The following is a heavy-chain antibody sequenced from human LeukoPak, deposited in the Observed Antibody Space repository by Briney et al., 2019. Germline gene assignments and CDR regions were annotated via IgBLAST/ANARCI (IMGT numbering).Heavy chain of an antibody. CDR3: AREATDYGDGGYFDY. CDR2: IYYSGST. J-gene: IGHJ4*02. V-gene: IGHV4-59*01. D-gene: IGHD4-17*01. CDR1: GGSISSYY. Sequence: SETLSLTCAVSGGSISSYYWSWIRQPPGKGLEWIGYIYYSGSTNYNPSLKSRVTISVDTSKNQFSLKLSSVTAADTAVYYCAREATDYGDGGYFDYWGQGTLVTVSS.